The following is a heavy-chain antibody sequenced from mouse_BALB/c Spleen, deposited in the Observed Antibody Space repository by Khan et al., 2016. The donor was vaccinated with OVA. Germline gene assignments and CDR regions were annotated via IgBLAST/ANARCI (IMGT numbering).Heavy chain of an antibody. D-gene: IGHD2-3*01. CDR2: ISPSGST. CDR1: GYSITRDYA. CDR3: ARDGSRYNYAMDY. V-gene: IGHV3-2*02. Sequence: QLEESGPGLVKPSQSLSLTCTVTGYSITRDYAWNWIRQFPGNKLERMGYISPSGSTKYNQALKSRISITRETSKNQFFLQFNSVTTEDTATYYCARDGSRYNYAMDYWGQGTSVTVSS. J-gene: IGHJ4*01.